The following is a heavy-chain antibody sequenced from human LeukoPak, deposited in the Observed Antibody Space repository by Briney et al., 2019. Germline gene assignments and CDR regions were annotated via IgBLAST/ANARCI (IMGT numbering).Heavy chain of an antibody. CDR2: ISGSGGST. CDR3: AKDRWRSTSCYDY. V-gene: IGHV3-23*01. Sequence: GGSLRLSCAASGFAFSSYAMSWVRQAPGKGLEWVSAISGSGGSTYYADSVKGRFPISRDNSKNTLYLQMNSLRAEDTAVYYCAKDRWRSTSCYDYWGQGTLVTVSS. D-gene: IGHD2-2*01. CDR1: GFAFSSYA. J-gene: IGHJ4*02.